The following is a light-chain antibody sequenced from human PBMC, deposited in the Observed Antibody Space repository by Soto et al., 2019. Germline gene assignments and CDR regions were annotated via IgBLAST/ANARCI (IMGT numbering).Light chain of an antibody. CDR1: SGSIASNY. CDR2: EDN. J-gene: IGLJ2*01. V-gene: IGLV6-57*02. CDR3: QSDDSSKLV. Sequence: NFMLTQPHSVSESPGKTVTISCTGSSGSIASNYVQWYQQRPGSAPTTVIYEDNQRPSGVPDRFSGSIDSSSNSASLTISGLKTEDEADYYCQSDDSSKLVFGGGTKLTV.